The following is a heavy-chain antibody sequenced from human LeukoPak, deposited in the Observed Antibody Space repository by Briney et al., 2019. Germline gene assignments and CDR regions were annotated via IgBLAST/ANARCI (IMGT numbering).Heavy chain of an antibody. V-gene: IGHV4-59*08. CDR2: IYYSGSS. D-gene: IGHD6-19*01. CDR3: ATNAAVATSRSWFDP. CDR1: GDYISNYY. J-gene: IGHJ5*02. Sequence: PSETLSLTCTVSGDYISNYYWSWIRHPPGKGLEWIGYIYYSGSSNYNPSLKSRVTISVDTSKNQFSLKLSSVTAADTAVYYCATNAAVATSRSWFDPWRQGTLVTVSS.